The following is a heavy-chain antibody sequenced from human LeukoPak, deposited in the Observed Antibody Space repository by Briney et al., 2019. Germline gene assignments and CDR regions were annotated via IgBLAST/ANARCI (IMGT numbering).Heavy chain of an antibody. D-gene: IGHD5-12*01. V-gene: IGHV4-59*08. Sequence: SETLSLTCTVSGGSISTYYWSWIRQPPGKGLEWIGYIHYSGTTNYNPSLKNRVTISLDTSKNQFSLNLSSVTAADTAVYYCARMGGYSGYATHWGQGTLVTASS. CDR1: GGSISTYY. J-gene: IGHJ4*02. CDR3: ARMGGYSGYATH. CDR2: IHYSGTT.